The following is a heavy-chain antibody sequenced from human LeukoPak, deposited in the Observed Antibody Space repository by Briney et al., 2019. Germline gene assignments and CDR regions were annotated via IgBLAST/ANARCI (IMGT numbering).Heavy chain of an antibody. CDR1: GDSVSSNSAA. CDR3: ARVPSIAAAGTHWFDP. V-gene: IGHV6-1*01. J-gene: IGHJ5*02. Sequence: SQTLPLTCAISGDSVSSNSAAWNWIRQSPSRGLEWLGRTYYRSKWYNDYAVSVKSRITINPDTSKNQFSLQLNSVTPEDTAVYYCARVPSIAAAGTHWFDPWGQGTLVTVSS. D-gene: IGHD6-13*01. CDR2: TYYRSKWYN.